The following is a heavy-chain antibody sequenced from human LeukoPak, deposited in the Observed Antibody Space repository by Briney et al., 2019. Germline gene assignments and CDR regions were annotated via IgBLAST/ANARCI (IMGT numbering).Heavy chain of an antibody. J-gene: IGHJ4*02. CDR1: GGSTSSYY. D-gene: IGHD3-16*01. CDR3: RGGSRKYFDY. V-gene: IGHV4-59*01. CDR2: IYYSGST. Sequence: KPSETLSLTCTVSGGSTSSYYWSWIRQPPGKGLEWIGYIYYSGSTSYNPSLKSRVTISVDTSKNQFSLKLNSVTAADTAVYYCRGGSRKYFDYWGQGTLVTVSS.